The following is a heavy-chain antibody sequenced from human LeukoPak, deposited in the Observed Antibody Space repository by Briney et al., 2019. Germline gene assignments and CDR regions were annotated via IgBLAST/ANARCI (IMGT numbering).Heavy chain of an antibody. Sequence: PSETLSLTCTVSGDSISSSSYYWGWIRQPPGKGLEWIGSIYYSGSTYYNPSLKSRVTISVDTSKNQFSLKLSSSTAADTAVYYCARSNQLLGNFDYWGQGTLVTVSS. V-gene: IGHV4-39*01. J-gene: IGHJ4*02. CDR2: IYYSGST. CDR1: GDSISSSSYY. CDR3: ARSNQLLGNFDY. D-gene: IGHD2-2*01.